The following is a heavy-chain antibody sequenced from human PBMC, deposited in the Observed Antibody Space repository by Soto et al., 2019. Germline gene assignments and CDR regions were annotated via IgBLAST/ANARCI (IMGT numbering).Heavy chain of an antibody. CDR3: ARDPGYCSGGICYRDMDV. CDR2: IHSGNSA. Sequence: EMQLVESGGGLVNPGGSLRLSCAASGLIVNNNYMNWVRQAPGRGLEWVSVIHSGNSASYADSVMGRFTISRHNSKNMVYLQMNSLRAEDTAVYYCARDPGYCSGGICYRDMDVWGKGTTVTVSS. CDR1: GLIVNNNY. V-gene: IGHV3-53*04. D-gene: IGHD2-15*01. J-gene: IGHJ6*03.